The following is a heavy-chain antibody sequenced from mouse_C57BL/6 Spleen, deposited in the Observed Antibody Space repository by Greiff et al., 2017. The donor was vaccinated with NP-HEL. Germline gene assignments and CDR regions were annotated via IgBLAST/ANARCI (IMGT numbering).Heavy chain of an antibody. Sequence: EVKLMESGGGLVKPGGSLKLSCAASGFTFSSYAMSWVRQTPEKRLEWVATISDGGSYTYYPDNVKGRFTISRDNAKNNLYLQMSHLKSEDTAMYYCAREGGGNYFDYWGQGTTRTVSS. CDR2: ISDGGSYT. V-gene: IGHV5-4*01. CDR1: GFTFSSYA. J-gene: IGHJ2*01. CDR3: AREGGGNYFDY.